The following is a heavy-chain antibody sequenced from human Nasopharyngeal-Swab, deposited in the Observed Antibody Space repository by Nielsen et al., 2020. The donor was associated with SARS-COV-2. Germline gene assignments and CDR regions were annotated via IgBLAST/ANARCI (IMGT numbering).Heavy chain of an antibody. CDR2: INPNSGGT. J-gene: IGHJ6*02. CDR1: VYTFTGYY. Sequence: AAVKVSCKASVYTFTGYYMHWVRQAPGQRREGMGRINPNSGGTNYAQQFQGRVTMTRDTSISTAYMELSRLRSDDTAVYYCARELSGSYFAYYGMDVWGHGTTVTVSS. D-gene: IGHD1-26*01. CDR3: ARELSGSYFAYYGMDV. V-gene: IGHV1-2*06.